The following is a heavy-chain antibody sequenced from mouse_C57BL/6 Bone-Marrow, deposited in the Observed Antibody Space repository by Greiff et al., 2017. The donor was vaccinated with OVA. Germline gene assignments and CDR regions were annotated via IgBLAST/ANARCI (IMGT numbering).Heavy chain of an antibody. D-gene: IGHD2-4*01. J-gene: IGHJ3*01. CDR1: GYTFTDYN. Sequence: VQLQQSGPELVKPGASVKIPCKASGYTFTDYNMDWVKQSHGKSLEWIGDINPNNGGTIYNQKFKGKATVTVDKSSSTAYMELRSLTSEDTAVYYCAREGVYYDYDSWFAYWGQGTLVTVSA. V-gene: IGHV1-18*01. CDR3: AREGVYYDYDSWFAY. CDR2: INPNNGGT.